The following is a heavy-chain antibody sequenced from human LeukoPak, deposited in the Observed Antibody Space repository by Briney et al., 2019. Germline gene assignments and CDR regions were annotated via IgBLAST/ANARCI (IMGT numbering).Heavy chain of an antibody. J-gene: IGHJ4*02. CDR1: GGSFSGYY. CDR2: INHSGST. V-gene: IGHV4-34*01. CDR3: ARSPGYCSSTSCYADFDY. D-gene: IGHD2-2*01. Sequence: PSETLSLTCAVYGGSFSGYYWSWIRQPPGKGLEWIGEINHSGSTNYNPSLKSRVTISVDTSKSQFSLKLSSVTAADTAVYYCARSPGYCSSTSCYADFDYWGQGTLVTVSS.